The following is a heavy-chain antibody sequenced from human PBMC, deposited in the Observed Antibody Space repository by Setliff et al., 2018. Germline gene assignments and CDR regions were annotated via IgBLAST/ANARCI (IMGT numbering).Heavy chain of an antibody. V-gene: IGHV4-4*07. J-gene: IGHJ4*02. Sequence: SETLSLTCTVSGDPISNYYWNWIRQPAGKGLEWIGRIYVTESNKYNPSLKSRVTLSIDTSKNQFSLKLSSVTAADAALYYCAASRAYTGAVEEWFLPKTFDFWGQGSPVTVSS. D-gene: IGHD3-10*01. CDR2: IYVTESN. CDR3: AASRAYTGAVEEWFLPKTFDF. CDR1: GDPISNYY.